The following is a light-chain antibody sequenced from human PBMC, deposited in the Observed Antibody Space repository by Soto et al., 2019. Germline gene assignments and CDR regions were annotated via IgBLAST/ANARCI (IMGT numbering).Light chain of an antibody. CDR2: EVS. CDR3: TSYTRDTALV. V-gene: IGLV2-14*01. CDR1: SSDVGTYNY. Sequence: QSALTQPASGSGAPGQSITISCTGTSSDVGTYNYVSWYQHHPGKAPKLIIYEVSNRPSGVSNRFSGSKSGSTASLTISGLQAEDEADYPCTSYTRDTALVFGTGTKVTVL. J-gene: IGLJ1*01.